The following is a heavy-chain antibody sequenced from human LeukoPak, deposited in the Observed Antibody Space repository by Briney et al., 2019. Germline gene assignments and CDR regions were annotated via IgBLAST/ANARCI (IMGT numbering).Heavy chain of an antibody. CDR3: ARDRMGGSFDY. CDR2: ITSDSNTI. Sequence: GGSLRLSCAASGLAFSTYAMNWVRQAPGKGLEWVSFITSDSNTIYYADSMKGRFTISRDNAENSLYLQMNSLSAEDTAVYYCARDRMGGSFDYWGQGTLVTVSS. J-gene: IGHJ4*02. D-gene: IGHD2-15*01. CDR1: GLAFSTYA. V-gene: IGHV3-48*01.